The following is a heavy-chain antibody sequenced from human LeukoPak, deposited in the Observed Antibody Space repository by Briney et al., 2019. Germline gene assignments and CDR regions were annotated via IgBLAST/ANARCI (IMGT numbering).Heavy chain of an antibody. V-gene: IGHV3-30-3*01. CDR3: ARQSLGVRGDAFDI. D-gene: IGHD3-10*01. CDR2: ISYDGSNK. J-gene: IGHJ3*02. CDR1: GFTFSSYA. Sequence: GGSLRLSCAASGFTFSSYAMHWVRQAPGKGLEWVAVISYDGSNKYYADSVKGRFTISRDNSKNTLCLQMNSLRAEDTAVYYCARQSLGVRGDAFDIWGQGTMVTVSS.